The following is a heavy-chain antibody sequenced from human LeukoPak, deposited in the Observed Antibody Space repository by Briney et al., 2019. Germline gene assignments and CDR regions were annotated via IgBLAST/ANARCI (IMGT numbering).Heavy chain of an antibody. CDR3: ARDGVYYDSSGYLDY. V-gene: IGHV3-30-3*01. CDR2: ISYDGSNK. D-gene: IGHD3-22*01. CDR1: GFTFSSYA. J-gene: IGHJ4*02. Sequence: GGSLRLSCAASGFTFSSYAMHWVRQAPGKGLEWVAVISYDGSNKYYADSVKGRFTISRDNSKNTLYLQMNSLRAEDAAVYYCARDGVYYDSSGYLDYWGQGTLVTVSS.